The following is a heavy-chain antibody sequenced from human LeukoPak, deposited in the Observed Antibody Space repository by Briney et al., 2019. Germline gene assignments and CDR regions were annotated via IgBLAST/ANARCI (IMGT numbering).Heavy chain of an antibody. CDR1: GASVRSHY. J-gene: IGHJ4*02. CDR2: GFYIGRA. D-gene: IGHD5-24*01. V-gene: IGHV4-59*02. CDR3: ARRDGDNYDFDY. Sequence: SETLSLTCTVSGASVRSHYWSWIRQTPGKGLEWLGYGFYIGRANYNPSLGSRVAISLDTSKNQFSLRLTAVTAADTAVYYCARRDGDNYDFDYWGQGILVTVSS.